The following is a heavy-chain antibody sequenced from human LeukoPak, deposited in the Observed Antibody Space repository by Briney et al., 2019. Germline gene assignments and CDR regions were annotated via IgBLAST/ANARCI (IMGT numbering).Heavy chain of an antibody. J-gene: IGHJ4*02. Sequence: GGSLRLSCAASGFTFSGFWMHWVRQAPGKGLVWVSCISFDGSDATYADSVKGRFTISRDNAKNTLHLQMDSLTVEDTAVYYCARDVPDYTFDYWGQGTLVTVSS. CDR3: ARDVPDYTFDY. V-gene: IGHV3-74*01. D-gene: IGHD4/OR15-4a*01. CDR1: GFTFSGFW. CDR2: ISFDGSDA.